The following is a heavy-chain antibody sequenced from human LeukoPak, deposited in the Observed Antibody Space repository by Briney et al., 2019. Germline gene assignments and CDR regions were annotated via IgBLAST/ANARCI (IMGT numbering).Heavy chain of an antibody. Sequence: GGSLRLSCAASGFTFSSYEMNWVRQAPGKGLEWVSYISSSGSTIYYADSVKGRFTISRDNAKNSLYLQMNSLRAEDTAVYYCARDSVGYDYDSSGRPDAFDIWGQGTMVTVSS. J-gene: IGHJ3*02. CDR2: ISSSGSTI. CDR1: GFTFSSYE. V-gene: IGHV3-48*03. D-gene: IGHD3-22*01. CDR3: ARDSVGYDYDSSGRPDAFDI.